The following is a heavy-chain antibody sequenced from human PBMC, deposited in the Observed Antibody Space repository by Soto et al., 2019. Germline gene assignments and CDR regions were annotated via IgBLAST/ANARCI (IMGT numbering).Heavy chain of an antibody. D-gene: IGHD4-17*01. Sequence: QVQLAESGGGVVQPGRSLRLSCAASGFTFIGFAMHRVRQTPGKGLEWVAGISYDGSKTYYVDSVRGRFTITRDNSKNTLYVQMNSLRVEDTAEYYCARGPPSGDAPKFDYWGQGTLVSVSS. CDR1: GFTFIGFA. CDR2: ISYDGSKT. V-gene: IGHV3-30-3*01. J-gene: IGHJ4*02. CDR3: ARGPPSGDAPKFDY.